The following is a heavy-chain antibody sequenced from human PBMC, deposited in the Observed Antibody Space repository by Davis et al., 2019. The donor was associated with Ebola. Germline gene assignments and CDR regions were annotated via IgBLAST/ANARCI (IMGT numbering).Heavy chain of an antibody. CDR3: ARGSVGTALRAFDI. J-gene: IGHJ3*02. CDR2: IRNKGNSYTK. Sequence: PGGSLRLSCAASGYTFSDSYMDWVRQAPRQGLEWVARIRNKGNSYTKEYAASVKGRFTISRDDSENSHYLQMNSLKTEDTAVYYCARGSVGTALRAFDIWGQGTMVTVSS. D-gene: IGHD5-18*01. CDR1: GYTFSDSY. V-gene: IGHV3-72*01.